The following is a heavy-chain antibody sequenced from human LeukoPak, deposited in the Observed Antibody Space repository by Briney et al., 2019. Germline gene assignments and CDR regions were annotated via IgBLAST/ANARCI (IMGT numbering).Heavy chain of an antibody. J-gene: IGHJ6*02. CDR1: GFFFSSHS. V-gene: IGHV3-21*01. CDR2: ISGSGGST. D-gene: IGHD3-10*01. Sequence: GGSLRLSCAASGFFFSSHSMNWVRQAPGKGLEWVSAISGSGGSTYYADSVKGRFTISRDDANDSLSLQMNSLRAEDTALYYCARVPITMVRGATTNYSYYGMDVWGQGTTVTVSS. CDR3: ARVPITMVRGATTNYSYYGMDV.